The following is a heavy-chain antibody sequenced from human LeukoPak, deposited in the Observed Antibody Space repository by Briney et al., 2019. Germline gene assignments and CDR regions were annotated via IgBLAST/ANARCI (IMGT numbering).Heavy chain of an antibody. V-gene: IGHV4-39*01. CDR1: GGSINYSDDY. CDR3: ARIPTNAVPAAHNGFDI. CDR2: IYYSGST. Sequence: SETLSLTCTFSGGSINYSDDYWGWIRQPPGKGLEWIGSIYYSGSTYYNPSLRSRVTISVDTSKNQFSLKLSSVTAADTAVYYCARIPTNAVPAAHNGFDIWGQGTMLTVSS. D-gene: IGHD2-2*01. J-gene: IGHJ3*02.